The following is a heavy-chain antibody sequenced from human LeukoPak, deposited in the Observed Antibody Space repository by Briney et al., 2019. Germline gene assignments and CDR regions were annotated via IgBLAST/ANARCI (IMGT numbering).Heavy chain of an antibody. CDR1: GYSFTSYW. CDR2: IYPGDSDT. D-gene: IGHD2-2*01. J-gene: IGHJ4*02. Sequence: GESLKISCKGSGYSFTSYWISWLRQMPGKGLEWMGIIYPGDSDTRYSPSFQGQVTISADKSISTAYLQWSSLKASDTAMYYCARGEGVVPAAIFATYFDYWGQGTLVTVSS. V-gene: IGHV5-51*01. CDR3: ARGEGVVPAAIFATYFDY.